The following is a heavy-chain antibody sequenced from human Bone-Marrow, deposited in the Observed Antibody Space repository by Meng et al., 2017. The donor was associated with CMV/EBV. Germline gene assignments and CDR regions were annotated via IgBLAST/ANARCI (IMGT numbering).Heavy chain of an antibody. D-gene: IGHD3-22*01. Sequence: SVKVSCKASGGSFSSYAIIWVRQAPGQGLEWMGGIIPILGIANYAQKFQGRVTITADKSTSTAYMELSSLRSEDTAVYYCAREGYYYVSSGYYVTYYYYGMDVWGQGTTVTVSS. CDR1: GGSFSSYA. CDR3: AREGYYYVSSGYYVTYYYYGMDV. CDR2: IIPILGIA. V-gene: IGHV1-69*10. J-gene: IGHJ6*02.